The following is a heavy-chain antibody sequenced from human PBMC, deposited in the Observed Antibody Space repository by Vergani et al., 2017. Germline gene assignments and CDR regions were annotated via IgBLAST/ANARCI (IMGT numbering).Heavy chain of an antibody. J-gene: IGHJ5*02. CDR3: ARHVYLKAVIGVLVAATVGWFDP. CDR2: IYYSGST. V-gene: IGHV4-59*08. D-gene: IGHD2-15*01. CDR1: GGSISSYY. Sequence: QVQLQESGPGLVKPSETLSLTCTVSGGSISSYYWSWIRQPPGTGLEWIGYIYYSGSTNYNPSLKSRVTISVDTSKNQFSLKLSSVTAADTAVNYWARHVYLKAVIGVLVAATVGWFDPWGQGTLVTVSS.